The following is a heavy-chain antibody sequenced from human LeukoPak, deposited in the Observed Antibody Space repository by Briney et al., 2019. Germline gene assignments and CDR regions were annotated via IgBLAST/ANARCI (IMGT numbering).Heavy chain of an antibody. CDR3: ARVLGYCSSASCYNYYYYYMDV. CDR1: GGTFSSYA. D-gene: IGHD2-2*02. Sequence: SVKVSCKASGGTFSSYAISWVRQAPGQGLEWMGGIIPIFGTANYAQKFQGRVTITADESTSTAYMELSSLRSEDTAVYYCARVLGYCSSASCYNYYYYYMDVWGKGTTVTVSS. J-gene: IGHJ6*03. V-gene: IGHV1-69*13. CDR2: IIPIFGTA.